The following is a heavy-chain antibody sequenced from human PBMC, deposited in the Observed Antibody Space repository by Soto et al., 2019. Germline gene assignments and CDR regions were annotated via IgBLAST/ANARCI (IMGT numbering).Heavy chain of an antibody. D-gene: IGHD3-16*01. J-gene: IGHJ6*02. CDR1: GFTFSRYA. Sequence: QVQLVESGRGVVQPGRSLRLSCVASGFTFSRYAMHWVRQAPRKGLQAVAVISYDGSNKYYADSVKGRFTISRDNSKNTLYLQMNSLRAEDTAVYYCARDKGGDYYYYGMDVWGQGSTVTVSS. CDR2: ISYDGSNK. V-gene: IGHV3-30-3*01. CDR3: ARDKGGDYYYYGMDV.